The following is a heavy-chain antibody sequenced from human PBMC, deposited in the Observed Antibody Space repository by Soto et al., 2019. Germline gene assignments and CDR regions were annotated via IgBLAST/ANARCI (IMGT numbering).Heavy chain of an antibody. J-gene: IGHJ4*02. CDR2: IYNSGTT. V-gene: IGHV4-59*01. Sequence: SETLSLTCTVSGDSISRYYWTWIRQPPGKGLECIGYIYNSGTTNYNPSLKSRVTISADTSKNQISLKLSSVTAADTAVYYCARTVLTGVFDYWGQGTLVTVS. CDR3: ARTVLTGVFDY. D-gene: IGHD3-9*01. CDR1: GDSISRYY.